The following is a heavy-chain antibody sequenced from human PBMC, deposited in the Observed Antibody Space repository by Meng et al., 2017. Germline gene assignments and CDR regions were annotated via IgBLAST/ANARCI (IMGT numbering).Heavy chain of an antibody. V-gene: IGHV3-21*01. Sequence: GESLKISCAASGFTFSSYNMNWVRQAPGKGLEWVSSITSTSSSIYYADSVKGRFTISRDNSKNTLYLQMNSLRAEDTAVYYCARGGYDSSGYYLYYYYYYGMDVWGQGTTVTVSS. D-gene: IGHD3-22*01. CDR3: ARGGYDSSGYYLYYYYYYGMDV. CDR1: GFTFSSYN. CDR2: ITSTSSSI. J-gene: IGHJ6*02.